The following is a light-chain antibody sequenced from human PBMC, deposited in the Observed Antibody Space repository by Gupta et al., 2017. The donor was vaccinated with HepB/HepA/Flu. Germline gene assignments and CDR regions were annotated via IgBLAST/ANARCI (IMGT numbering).Light chain of an antibody. V-gene: IGKV3-11*01. CDR3: QRSIKWPRT. CDR1: QSVSSY. CDR2: AAC. Sequence: EIVLTQSPATLSLSPGERATLSCRASQSVSSYLAWYHQTPGQARSLLNYAACNTATGTPARISGSSCAAYIPITISILAPEDFTVYCCQRSIKWPRTFGEGTKLEIK. J-gene: IGKJ4*01.